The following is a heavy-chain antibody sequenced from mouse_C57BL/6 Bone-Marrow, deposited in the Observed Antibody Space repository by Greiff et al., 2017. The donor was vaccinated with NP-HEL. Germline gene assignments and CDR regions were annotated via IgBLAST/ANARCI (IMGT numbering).Heavy chain of an antibody. J-gene: IGHJ3*01. CDR3: ARHKDYDVRAWFAY. CDR1: GFTFSSYG. Sequence: EVKVVESGGDLVKPGGSLKLSCAASGFTFSSYGMSWVRQTPDKRLEWVATISSGGSYTYYPDSVKGRFTISRDNAKNTLYLQMSSLKSEDTAMYYCARHKDYDVRAWFAYWGQGTLVTVSA. CDR2: ISSGGSYT. V-gene: IGHV5-6*01. D-gene: IGHD2-4*01.